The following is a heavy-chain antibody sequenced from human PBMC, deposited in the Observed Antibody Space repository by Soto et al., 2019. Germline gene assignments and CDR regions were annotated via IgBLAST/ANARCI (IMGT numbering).Heavy chain of an antibody. CDR2: IIPIFGTA. V-gene: IGHV1-69*13. Sequence: SVKVSCEASGGTFSSYAISWVRQAPGQGLEWMGGIIPIFGTANYAQKFQGRVTITADESTSTAYMELSSLRSEDTAVYYCAEIGRYNWNHNWFDPWGQGTLVTVSS. J-gene: IGHJ5*02. CDR1: GGTFSSYA. CDR3: AEIGRYNWNHNWFDP. D-gene: IGHD1-20*01.